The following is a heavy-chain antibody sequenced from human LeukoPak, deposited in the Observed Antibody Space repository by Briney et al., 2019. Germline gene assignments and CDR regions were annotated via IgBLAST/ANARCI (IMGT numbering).Heavy chain of an antibody. CDR3: ARGYSSGGYSYYYGLDV. D-gene: IGHD3-22*01. CDR1: GGSISTYY. J-gene: IGHJ6*02. Sequence: PSETLSLTCNVSGGSISTYYWSWIRQPPGKGLEWIGNIYYSGSTNYNPSLQSRITISVDTSKNHFSLKLSSVTAADTAVYYCARGYSSGGYSYYYGLDVWGQGTTVTVSS. V-gene: IGHV4-59*01. CDR2: IYYSGST.